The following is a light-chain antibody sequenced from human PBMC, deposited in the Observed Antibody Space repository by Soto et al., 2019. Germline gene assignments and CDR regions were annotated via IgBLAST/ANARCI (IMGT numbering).Light chain of an antibody. CDR3: QQYGSSPRIT. CDR2: DTS. CDR1: QSLANSF. Sequence: EFVLTQSPGTLSLSPGERATLSCRASQSLANSFIAWYQQKPGQAPRLLIYDTSGRASGIPDRFSGSGSGTDFTLTISRLEPEDFALYYCQQYGSSPRITFGQGTRLEI. J-gene: IGKJ5*01. V-gene: IGKV3-20*01.